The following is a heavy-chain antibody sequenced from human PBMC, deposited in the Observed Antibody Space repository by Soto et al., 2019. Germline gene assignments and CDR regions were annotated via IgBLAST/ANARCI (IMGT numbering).Heavy chain of an antibody. Sequence: QVQLVQSGAEVKKPGASVKVSCKASGYTFTSYGISWVRQAPGQGLEWMGWISAYTGNTNYAQKLQGRVTMTPDTSTSTAYMELRSRRSDDTAVYYWARDRTYGRDYYYGMDVWGQGTTVTVSS. CDR2: ISAYTGNT. J-gene: IGHJ6*02. CDR3: ARDRTYGRDYYYGMDV. CDR1: GYTFTSYG. V-gene: IGHV1-18*01. D-gene: IGHD1-26*01.